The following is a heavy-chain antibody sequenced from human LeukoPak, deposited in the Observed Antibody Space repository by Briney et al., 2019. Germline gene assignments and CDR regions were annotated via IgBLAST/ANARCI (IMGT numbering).Heavy chain of an antibody. Sequence: ASVKVSCKASGYTFTSYGISWVRQAPGQGLEWMGWISAYNGNTNYAQKLQGRVTMTTDTSTSIAYMELRSLRSDDTAAYYCARDGVGYCSSTSCYYYYYMDVWGKGTTVTVSS. CDR1: GYTFTSYG. D-gene: IGHD2-2*01. J-gene: IGHJ6*03. CDR2: ISAYNGNT. V-gene: IGHV1-18*01. CDR3: ARDGVGYCSSTSCYYYYYMDV.